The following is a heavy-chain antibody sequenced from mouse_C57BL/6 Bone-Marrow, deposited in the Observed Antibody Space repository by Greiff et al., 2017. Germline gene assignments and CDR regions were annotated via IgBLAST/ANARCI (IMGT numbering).Heavy chain of an antibody. V-gene: IGHV5-15*01. J-gene: IGHJ1*03. Sequence: EVKLMESGGGLVQPGGSLKLSCAASGFTFSDYGMAWVRQAPRKGPEWVAFISNLAYSIYYADTVTGRFTISRENAKNTLYLEMSIRRSEDTAMYDCAIRAYGSIWYFDVWGTGTTVTVSS. CDR3: AIRAYGSIWYFDV. CDR2: ISNLAYSI. CDR1: GFTFSDYG. D-gene: IGHD1-1*01.